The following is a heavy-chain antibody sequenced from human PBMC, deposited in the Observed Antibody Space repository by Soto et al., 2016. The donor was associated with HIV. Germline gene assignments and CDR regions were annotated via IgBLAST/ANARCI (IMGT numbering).Heavy chain of an antibody. D-gene: IGHD4-17*01. CDR1: GYTFNSYG. CDR3: ARDSSPYGTDY. J-gene: IGHJ4*02. CDR2: ISGYNGNT. V-gene: IGHV1-18*01. Sequence: QVQLVQSGTEVKKPGASVKVSCKASGYTFNSYGISWVRQAPGQGLEWMGWISGYNGNTKYAENFRGRVTVATDTSTSTAYMELRSLRSDDTAVYYCARDSSPYGTDYWGQGTLVTVSS.